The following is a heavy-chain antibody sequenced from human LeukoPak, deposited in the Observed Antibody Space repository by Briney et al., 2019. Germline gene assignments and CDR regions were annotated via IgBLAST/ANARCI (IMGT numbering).Heavy chain of an antibody. CDR1: GYMFTGYH. Sequence: ASVRVSCKTSGYMFTGYHVYWVRQAPGQGLEWMGWINPNSGGTNYAQKFQGWVTMTRDTSISTAYMELSRLRSDGTAVYYCARGGGRGAAAGDPLDYWGQGTLVTVSS. CDR3: ARGGGRGAAAGDPLDY. CDR2: INPNSGGT. D-gene: IGHD6-13*01. J-gene: IGHJ4*02. V-gene: IGHV1-2*04.